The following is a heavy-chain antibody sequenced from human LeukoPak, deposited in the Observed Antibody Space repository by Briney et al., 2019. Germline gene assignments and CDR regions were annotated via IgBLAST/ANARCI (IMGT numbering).Heavy chain of an antibody. CDR2: ISSDSRVI. Sequence: QPGGSLRLSCAASGFTFSTYSMNWVRQAPGKGLEWVSYISSDSRVIYYADSLKGRFTTSRDNAKNSLYLQMNSLRAEDTAVYYCARLHGSGILWGQGTLVTVSS. D-gene: IGHD3-10*01. J-gene: IGHJ4*02. CDR3: ARLHGSGIL. CDR1: GFTFSTYS. V-gene: IGHV3-48*04.